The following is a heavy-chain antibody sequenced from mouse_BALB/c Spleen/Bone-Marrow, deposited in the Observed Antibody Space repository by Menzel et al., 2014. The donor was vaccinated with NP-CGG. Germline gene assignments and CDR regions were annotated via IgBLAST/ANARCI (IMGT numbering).Heavy chain of an antibody. CDR2: IRNKANGYTT. J-gene: IGHJ4*01. CDR1: GFTFTDYY. Sequence: EVKVVESGGGLVQPGGSLRLSCATSGFTFTDYYMSWVRQPPGKALEWLSFIRNKANGYTTEYSASVKGRFTISRDNSQSILYLQMNTLRAEDSATYYCARDDYYAMDYWGQRTSVTVSS. CDR3: ARDDYYAMDY. V-gene: IGHV7-3*02.